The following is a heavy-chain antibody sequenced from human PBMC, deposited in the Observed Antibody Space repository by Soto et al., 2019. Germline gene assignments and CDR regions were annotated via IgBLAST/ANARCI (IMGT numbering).Heavy chain of an antibody. J-gene: IGHJ4*02. D-gene: IGHD6-19*01. V-gene: IGHV3-30-3*01. CDR3: AREPDGGWYKKRPLGRFFDY. CDR1: GFTFSNYA. Sequence: QVQLVESGGGVVQPGRSLRLSCAASGFTFSNYAMHWVRQAPGKGLEWVAVISYDGSNEYYADSVKGRCTISRDNSKNTVYLQMSSLRAEDTAVYSCAREPDGGWYKKRPLGRFFDYWGQGTLVTVSS. CDR2: ISYDGSNE.